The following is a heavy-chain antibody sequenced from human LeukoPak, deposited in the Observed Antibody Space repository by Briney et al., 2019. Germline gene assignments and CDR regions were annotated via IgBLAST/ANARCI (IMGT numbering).Heavy chain of an antibody. CDR2: ISYDGSNK. CDR3: AKEGYYGSGSHPNEPDY. CDR1: GFTFSSYG. J-gene: IGHJ4*02. V-gene: IGHV3-30*18. D-gene: IGHD3-10*01. Sequence: GRSLRLSCAASGFTFSSYGMHWVRQAPGKGLERVAVISYDGSNKYYADSVKGRFTISRDNSKDTLYLQMNSLRAEDTAVYYCAKEGYYGSGSHPNEPDYWGQGTLVTVSS.